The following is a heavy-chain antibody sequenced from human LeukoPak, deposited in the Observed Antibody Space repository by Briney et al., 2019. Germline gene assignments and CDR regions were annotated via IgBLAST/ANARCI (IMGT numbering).Heavy chain of an antibody. CDR2: IYSGGST. CDR3: ARSHHEHYYDSSGYYAPLWFDY. CDR1: GFTVSSNY. D-gene: IGHD3-22*01. Sequence: GGSLRLSCAASGFTVSSNYMSWVRQAPGKGLEWVSGIYSGGSTYYADSVKGRFTISRDNSKNTLYLQMNSLRAEDTAVYYCARSHHEHYYDSSGYYAPLWFDYWGQGTLVTVSS. J-gene: IGHJ4*02. V-gene: IGHV3-66*01.